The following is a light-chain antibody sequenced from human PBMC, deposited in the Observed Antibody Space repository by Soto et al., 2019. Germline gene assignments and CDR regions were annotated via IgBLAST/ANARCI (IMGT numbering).Light chain of an antibody. CDR2: GAS. J-gene: IGKJ3*01. Sequence: EIVLTQSPGTLSLSPGDRATLSCRASQSVSSTYLAWYQQKPGQAPRLLIYGASSRATGIPDRFSGSGSGTDSTLTISRLEPEDFAVYYCQQYGSSLLTFGPGTKVDIK. CDR3: QQYGSSLLT. V-gene: IGKV3-20*01. CDR1: QSVSSTY.